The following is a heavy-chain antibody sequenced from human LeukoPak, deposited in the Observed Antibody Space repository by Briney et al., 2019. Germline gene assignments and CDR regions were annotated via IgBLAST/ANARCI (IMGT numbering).Heavy chain of an antibody. CDR2: IYYSGRT. V-gene: IGHV4-59*01. Sequence: SETLSLTCTVSGGSISSYYWSWIRQPPRKGLEWIGYIYYSGRTNYNPSLKSRVSISEDTSKNQFSLKLSSVTAADTAVYYCARGLQSYYYGMDVWGQGTTVTVSS. J-gene: IGHJ6*02. D-gene: IGHD3-16*01. CDR1: GGSISSYY. CDR3: ARGLQSYYYGMDV.